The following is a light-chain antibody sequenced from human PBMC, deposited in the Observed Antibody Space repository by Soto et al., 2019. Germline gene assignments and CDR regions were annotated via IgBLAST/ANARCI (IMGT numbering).Light chain of an antibody. Sequence: EIVLTQSPATLSLSPGERATLSCRASQSVSSYLAWYQQKPGQAPRLLIYDASNRATGIPARFSGSGSGTEFTLTISSLEPEDFAVYYCQQRSNWPFFTFGPGTKVDIK. CDR3: QQRSNWPFFT. V-gene: IGKV3-11*01. CDR2: DAS. CDR1: QSVSSY. J-gene: IGKJ3*01.